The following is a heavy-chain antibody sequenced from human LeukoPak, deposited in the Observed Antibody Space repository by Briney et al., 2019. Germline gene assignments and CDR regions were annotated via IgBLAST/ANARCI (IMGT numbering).Heavy chain of an antibody. V-gene: IGHV3-48*01. CDR1: GFPFSRYS. D-gene: IGHD3-22*01. J-gene: IGHJ4*03. CDR3: TTYFDTTGYFEEAYDT. Sequence: GGSLRLSCAPSGFPFSRYSMNWVRQAPGKGLXXXXXXSTNSRTIYSGDSVKGRFSISRDNDKSLLYLQMENLRVEDTAVYYCTTYFDTTGYFEEAYDTWGQGTLVTVSA. CDR2: XSTNSRTI.